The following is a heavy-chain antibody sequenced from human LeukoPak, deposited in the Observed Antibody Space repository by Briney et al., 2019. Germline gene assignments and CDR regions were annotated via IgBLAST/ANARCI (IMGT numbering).Heavy chain of an antibody. CDR3: AKSGLNRFDY. V-gene: IGHV3-23*01. CDR1: GFTFSSYA. CDR2: ISGGGGTP. D-gene: IGHD2-15*01. Sequence: PGGSLRLSCASAGFTFSSYAMSWVRQAPGKALEWVSTISGGGGTPYYADSVKGRFTISRDNSKNTLFLQMNSLRVEDTAVYYCAKSGLNRFDYWGQGALVTVSS. J-gene: IGHJ4*02.